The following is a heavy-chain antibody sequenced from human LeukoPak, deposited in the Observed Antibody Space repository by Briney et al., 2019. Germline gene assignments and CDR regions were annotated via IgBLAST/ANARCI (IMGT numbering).Heavy chain of an antibody. Sequence: GGSLRLFCAASGIAFSDSAMYWVRQAPGKGLECVSVITDSYNTYYGDSVKGRFTVSRDNSRKTLYLQMNSLRVDDTALYYCVKGACSSGCSGNHWGQGTRVIVSS. CDR3: VKGACSSGCSGNH. D-gene: IGHD6-19*01. V-gene: IGHV3-23*01. CDR1: GIAFSDSA. CDR2: ITDSYNT. J-gene: IGHJ5*02.